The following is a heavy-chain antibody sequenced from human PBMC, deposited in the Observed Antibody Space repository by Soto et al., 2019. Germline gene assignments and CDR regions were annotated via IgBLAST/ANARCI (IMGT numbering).Heavy chain of an antibody. CDR1: GFTFGGYA. V-gene: IGHV3-49*03. CDR3: TRESHDSSGYSPLYYFDY. J-gene: IGHJ4*02. CDR2: IRSKAYGGTT. Sequence: GSLRLSCAASGFTFGGYAMSWFRQAPGKGLEWVGFIRSKAYGGTTEYAASVKGRFTISRDDSKSIAYLQMNSLKTEDTAVYYCTRESHDSSGYSPLYYFDYWGQGTLVTVSS. D-gene: IGHD3-22*01.